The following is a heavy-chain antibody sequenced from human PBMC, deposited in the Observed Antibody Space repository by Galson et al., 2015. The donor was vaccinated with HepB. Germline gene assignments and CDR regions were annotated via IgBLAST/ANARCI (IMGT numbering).Heavy chain of an antibody. CDR3: ATSYDTLWGYYYYGMDV. Sequence: SLRLSCAASGFTFSSYWMSWVRQAPGKGLEWVANIKQDGSEKYYVDSVKGRFTISRDNAKNSLYLQMNSLRAEDTAVYYCATSYDTLWGYYYYGMDVWGQGTTVTVSS. V-gene: IGHV3-7*03. J-gene: IGHJ6*02. CDR1: GFTFSSYW. CDR2: IKQDGSEK. D-gene: IGHD3-22*01.